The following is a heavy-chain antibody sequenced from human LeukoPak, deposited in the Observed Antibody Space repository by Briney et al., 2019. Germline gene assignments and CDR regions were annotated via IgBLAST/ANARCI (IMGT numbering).Heavy chain of an antibody. D-gene: IGHD2-15*01. CDR1: GDTFIPYT. V-gene: IGHV1-69*04. CDR3: ARDHCTPGTCLGGH. J-gene: IGHJ4*02. Sequence: GASVKVSCKASGDTFIPYTFSWVRQAPGQGLEWIGRIIPSLDVANYAQKFQGRVTLSVVRDTATTYMEVTSLRSEDTAIYYCARDHCTPGTCLGGHWGQGTLVTVSS. CDR2: IIPSLDVA.